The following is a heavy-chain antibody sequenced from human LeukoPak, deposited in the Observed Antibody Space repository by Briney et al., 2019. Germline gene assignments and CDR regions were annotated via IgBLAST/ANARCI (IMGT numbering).Heavy chain of an antibody. V-gene: IGHV4-30-4*01. CDR1: GDSISSGDYY. CDR2: ISYSGST. J-gene: IGHJ6*02. Sequence: SETLSLTCTVSGDSISSGDYYWSWIRQPPGKGLEWIGYISYSGSTYHNPSLKSRVTISVDTSKNQFSLKLSSVAAADTAVYYCARPSPDFYYGMDVWGQGTTVTVSS. CDR3: ARPSPDFYYGMDV.